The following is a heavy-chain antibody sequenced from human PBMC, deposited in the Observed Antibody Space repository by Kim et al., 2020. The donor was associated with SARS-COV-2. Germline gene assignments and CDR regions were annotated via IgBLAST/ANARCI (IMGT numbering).Heavy chain of an antibody. J-gene: IGHJ6*02. V-gene: IGHV3-30*18. CDR1: RFTFSTYD. CDR2: ISYDGTDK. D-gene: IGHD2-2*01. CDR3: AKDRCSINSCSWRDGMDV. Sequence: GGSLRLSCAASRFTFSTYDMHWVRQAPGKGLEWVALISYDGTDKYYADSVKGRFSISRDNSKNTLYLQMNSLRAEDTAVYYCAKDRCSINSCSWRDGMDVWGQGTPVTVSS.